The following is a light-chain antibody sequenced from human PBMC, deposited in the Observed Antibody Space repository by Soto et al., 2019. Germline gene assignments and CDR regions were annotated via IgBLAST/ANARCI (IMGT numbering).Light chain of an antibody. CDR2: GAS. CDR1: QTVSRN. V-gene: IGKV3-15*01. J-gene: IGKJ4*01. Sequence: EIVMTQSPATLSVSPGERATLSCRASQTVSRNLGWYQQKPGQAPRLLIYGASTRATGIPARFSGSGSGTEFTLTISSLQSEDFAVYYCQQRSNSFGGGTKVEIK. CDR3: QQRSNS.